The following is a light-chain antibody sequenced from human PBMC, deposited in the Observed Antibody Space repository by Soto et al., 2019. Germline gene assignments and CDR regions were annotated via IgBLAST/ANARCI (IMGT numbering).Light chain of an antibody. CDR3: CSYAGTSGFAYV. CDR2: EGS. Sequence: ALTQPASVSGSPGQSITISCTGTSSDVGSYNLVSWYQQHPGKAPKLMIYEGSKRPSGVSDRFSGSKSGNTASLTISGLQAEDEADYYCCSYAGTSGFAYVFGTGTKVTVL. CDR1: SSDVGSYNL. J-gene: IGLJ1*01. V-gene: IGLV2-23*03.